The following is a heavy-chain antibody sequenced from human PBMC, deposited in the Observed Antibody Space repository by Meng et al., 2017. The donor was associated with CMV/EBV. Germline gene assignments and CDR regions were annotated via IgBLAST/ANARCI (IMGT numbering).Heavy chain of an antibody. J-gene: IGHJ6*02. CDR3: ARDPYRDDSHYYYGMDV. D-gene: IGHD3-16*01. V-gene: IGHV3-48*03. CDR2: ISSSGSTI. CDR1: GFTFSSYE. Sequence: GGSLRLSCAASGFTFSSYEMNWVRQAPGKGLEWVSHISSSGSTIYDAASVKGRFTISRDNAKNSLYLQMNSLRAEDTAVYYCARDPYRDDSHYYYGMDVWGQGTTVTVSS.